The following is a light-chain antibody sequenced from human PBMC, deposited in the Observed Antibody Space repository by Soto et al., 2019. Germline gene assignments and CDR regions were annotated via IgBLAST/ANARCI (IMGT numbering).Light chain of an antibody. CDR1: QSVSSSY. CDR3: QQYGSSPQST. Sequence: EIVLTQSPCTLSLSPGERATLSCRASQSVSSSYLAWYQQKPGQAPRLLIYGASSRATGIPDRFSGSGSGTDFTLTISRLEPEDFAVYYCQQYGSSPQSTFGQGTRLEIK. J-gene: IGKJ5*01. V-gene: IGKV3-20*01. CDR2: GAS.